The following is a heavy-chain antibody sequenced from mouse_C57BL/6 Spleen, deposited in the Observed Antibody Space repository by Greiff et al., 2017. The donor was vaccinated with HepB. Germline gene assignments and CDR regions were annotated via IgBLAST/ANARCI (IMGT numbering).Heavy chain of an antibody. CDR2: IRNKANGYTT. J-gene: IGHJ2*01. Sequence: EVQLVESGGGLVQPGGSLSLSCAASGFTFTDYYMSWVRQPPGKALEWLGFIRNKANGYTTEYSASVKGRFTISRDNSQSILYLQMNALRAEDSATYYCASIYFDFFDYWGQGTTLTVSS. CDR1: GFTFTDYY. CDR3: ASIYFDFFDY. D-gene: IGHD2-4*01. V-gene: IGHV7-3*01.